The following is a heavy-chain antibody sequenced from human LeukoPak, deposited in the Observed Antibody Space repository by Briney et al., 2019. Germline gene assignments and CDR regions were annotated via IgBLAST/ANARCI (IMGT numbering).Heavy chain of an antibody. V-gene: IGHV4-39*06. J-gene: IGHJ4*02. D-gene: IGHD3-10*01. Sequence: PSETLSLTCTVSGGPISSSSCYWGWIRQPPGKGLEWIGSIYYSGSTYYNPSLKSRVTISVDTSKNQFPLKLSSVTAADTAVYYCARGPVFSLERGSFDYWGQGTLVTVSS. CDR3: ARGPVFSLERGSFDY. CDR2: IYYSGST. CDR1: GGPISSSSCY.